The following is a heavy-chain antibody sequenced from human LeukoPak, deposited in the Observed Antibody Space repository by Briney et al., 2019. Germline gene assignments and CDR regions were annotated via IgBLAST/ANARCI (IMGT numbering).Heavy chain of an antibody. D-gene: IGHD3-22*01. CDR1: GGSISSGDYY. V-gene: IGHV4-30-4*01. CDR3: ARPYYYDSRIDP. J-gene: IGHJ5*02. Sequence: PSQTLSLTCTVSGGSISSGDYYWSWIRQPPGKGLEWIAYMYYSGSTYYNPSLKGRVTMSAATSKNQLSLKLSSVTAADTAVYYCARPYYYDSRIDPWGQGILVTDSS. CDR2: MYYSGST.